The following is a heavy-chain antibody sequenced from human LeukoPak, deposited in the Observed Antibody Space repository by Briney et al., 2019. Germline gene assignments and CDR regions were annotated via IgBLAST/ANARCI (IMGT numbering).Heavy chain of an antibody. D-gene: IGHD6-13*01. CDR1: GGSISSSSYY. J-gene: IGHJ4*02. CDR3: ARFEGGSWYWGLPDY. V-gene: IGHV4-39*07. Sequence: PSETLSLTCTVSGGSISSSSYYWGWIRQPPGKGLEWIGSIYYSGSTYYNPSLKSRVTISVDTSKNQFSLKLSSVTAADTAVYYCARFEGGSWYWGLPDYWGQGTLVTVSS. CDR2: IYYSGST.